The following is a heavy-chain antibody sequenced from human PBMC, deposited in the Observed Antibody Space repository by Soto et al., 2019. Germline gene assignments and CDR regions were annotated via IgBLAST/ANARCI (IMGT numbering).Heavy chain of an antibody. D-gene: IGHD3-10*01. CDR3: ARGRGSGRRSDYDY. Sequence: PSKTLSLTCGVSGGSIRRGGYSWSWIRQPPGKGLEWIGYIYHSGSTYYNPSLKSRVTISVSRSKIQFSLNLSSVTAADTAVYYCARGRGSGRRSDYDYWGQGTLVTVSS. CDR1: GGSIRRGGYS. CDR2: IYHSGST. J-gene: IGHJ4*02. V-gene: IGHV4-30-2*01.